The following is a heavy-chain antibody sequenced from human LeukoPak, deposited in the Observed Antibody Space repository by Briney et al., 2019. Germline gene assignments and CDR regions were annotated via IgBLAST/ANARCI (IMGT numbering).Heavy chain of an antibody. V-gene: IGHV3-30*18. J-gene: IGHJ3*02. CDR1: GFTFSSYG. CDR2: ISYDGSNK. Sequence: GGSLRLSCAASGFTFSSYGMHWVRQAPGKGLEWVAVISYDGSNKYYADSVKGRFTISRDNSKNTLYLQMNSLRAEDTAVYYCAQDYDSSGLAAFDIWGQGTMVTVSS. D-gene: IGHD3-22*01. CDR3: AQDYDSSGLAAFDI.